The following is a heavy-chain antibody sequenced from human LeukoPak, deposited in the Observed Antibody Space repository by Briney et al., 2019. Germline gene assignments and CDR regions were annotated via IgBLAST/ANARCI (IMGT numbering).Heavy chain of an antibody. CDR3: ARGRPTTSIAAAGVNCFDP. Sequence: PGGSLRLSCAASGFTFSTYWMSWVRQAPGKRLEWVADIMEDGSEKYYVDSVKGRFTISRDNAKNSLYLQMNSLRAEDTAVYYCARGRPTTSIAAAGVNCFDPWGQGTLVTVSS. V-gene: IGHV3-7*01. J-gene: IGHJ5*02. D-gene: IGHD6-13*01. CDR1: GFTFSTYW. CDR2: IMEDGSEK.